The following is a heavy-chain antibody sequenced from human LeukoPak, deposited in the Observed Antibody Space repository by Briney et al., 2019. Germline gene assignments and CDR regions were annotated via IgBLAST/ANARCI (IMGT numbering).Heavy chain of an antibody. D-gene: IGHD1-26*01. CDR3: ARRTSNPVGAIDY. V-gene: IGHV4-39*01. CDR2: ISYSGT. Sequence: PSETLSLTRTASGGSISISNYYWGWIRQPPGRGLEWIGSISYSGTYYNPSLKSRLTISVDTSKNHFSLNLRSVTAADTAVYYCARRTSNPVGAIDYWGQGTLVTVSS. CDR1: GGSISISNYY. J-gene: IGHJ4*02.